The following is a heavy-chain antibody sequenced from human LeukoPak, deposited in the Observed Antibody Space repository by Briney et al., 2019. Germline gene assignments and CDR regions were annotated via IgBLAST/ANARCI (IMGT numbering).Heavy chain of an antibody. V-gene: IGHV3-23*01. CDR2: ISVSGDSS. CDR3: GFTYCGADCYAIDH. Sequence: PGGSLRLSCAASGFTFSTYAMSWVRQAPGRGPEWVSIISVSGDSSKYADSVRGRFTISRDNSKNILYLEMNSLRDEDTAVYYCGFTYCGADCYAIDHWGQGTLVTVFS. J-gene: IGHJ4*02. D-gene: IGHD2-21*02. CDR1: GFTFSTYA.